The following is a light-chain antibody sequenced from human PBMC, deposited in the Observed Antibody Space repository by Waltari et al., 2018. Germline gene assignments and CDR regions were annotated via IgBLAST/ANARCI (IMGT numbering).Light chain of an antibody. J-gene: IGKJ1*01. CDR1: QRISSY. V-gene: IGKV1-39*01. CDR2: AAS. CDR3: QQTYSNSRT. Sequence: DIQMTQSPSSLPASVGDSVTITCRASQRISSYLHWYQQKPGQAPKLLIYAASSLQSGVPSRFSGSGFGTDFTLTINSLQPADFAVYYCQQTYSNSRTFGQGTKVDVK.